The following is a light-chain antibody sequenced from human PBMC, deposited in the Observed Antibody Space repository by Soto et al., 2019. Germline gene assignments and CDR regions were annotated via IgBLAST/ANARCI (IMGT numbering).Light chain of an antibody. CDR1: FSNIGSNT. V-gene: IGLV1-44*01. CDR2: TND. Sequence: QSVLTQPPSASGTPGQRVTISCSGSFSNIGSNTVNWYQQIPGTAPKLLIYTNDQQPSGVPDRFSGSKSGTSASLAISGLQSEDEADYYCAGWDDSLNGPVFGGGTKLTVL. CDR3: AGWDDSLNGPV. J-gene: IGLJ3*02.